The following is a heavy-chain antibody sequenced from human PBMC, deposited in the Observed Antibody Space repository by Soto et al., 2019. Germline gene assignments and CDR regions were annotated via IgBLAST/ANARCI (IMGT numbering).Heavy chain of an antibody. CDR3: VSHPCGDDCPTQGFDY. D-gene: IGHD2-21*02. J-gene: IGHJ4*02. CDR1: GGSISSYY. Sequence: SETLSLTCTVSGGSISSYYWSWIRQPPGKGLEWIGYIYYSGSTNYNPSLKSRVTISVDTSKNQFSLKLSSVTAADTAVYYCVSHPCGDDCPTQGFDYWGQGTLVTVSS. V-gene: IGHV4-59*08. CDR2: IYYSGST.